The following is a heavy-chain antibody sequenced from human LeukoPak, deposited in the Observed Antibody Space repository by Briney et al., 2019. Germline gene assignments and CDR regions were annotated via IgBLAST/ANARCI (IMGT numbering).Heavy chain of an antibody. CDR3: ARALVHTYSISGNDAFDI. V-gene: IGHV1-2*03. D-gene: IGHD2-2*01. CDR1: GYTFTSYD. Sequence: LGASVKVSCKASGYTFTSYDINWVRQAPGQGLEWMGWINPNSGGTKNAQKFQGRVTMTRDTSISTAYMELSRLRSDDTAVYYCARALVHTYSISGNDAFDIWGQGTVVTVSS. J-gene: IGHJ3*02. CDR2: INPNSGGT.